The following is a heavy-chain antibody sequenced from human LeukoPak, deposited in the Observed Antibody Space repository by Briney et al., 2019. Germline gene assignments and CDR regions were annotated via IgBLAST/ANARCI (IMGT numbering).Heavy chain of an antibody. CDR3: ARRAGFLEWLPELDY. D-gene: IGHD3-3*01. J-gene: IGHJ4*02. Sequence: ALVKVSCKASGYTFTSYGISWVRQAPGQGLEWMGWISAYNGNTNYAQKLQGRVTMTTDTSTSTAYMELRSLRSDDTAVYYCARRAGFLEWLPELDYWGQGALVTVSS. CDR2: ISAYNGNT. CDR1: GYTFTSYG. V-gene: IGHV1-18*01.